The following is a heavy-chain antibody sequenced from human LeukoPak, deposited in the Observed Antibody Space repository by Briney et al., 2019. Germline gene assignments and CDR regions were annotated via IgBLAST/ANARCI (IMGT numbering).Heavy chain of an antibody. Sequence: PTGGSLRLSCAASGFTFSSYEMNWVRQAPGKGLEWVSYISSSGSTIYYADSVKGRFTISRDNAKNSLYLQMNSLRAEDTAVYYCAREVTIFGVVRHHYYYYGMDVWGQGTTVTVSS. D-gene: IGHD3-3*01. CDR3: AREVTIFGVVRHHYYYYGMDV. J-gene: IGHJ6*02. CDR2: ISSSGSTI. CDR1: GFTFSSYE. V-gene: IGHV3-48*03.